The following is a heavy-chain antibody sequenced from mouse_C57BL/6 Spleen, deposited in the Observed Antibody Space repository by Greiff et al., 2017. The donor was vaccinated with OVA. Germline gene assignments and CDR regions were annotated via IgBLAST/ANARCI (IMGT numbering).Heavy chain of an antibody. CDR3: ARVGLGGYFDY. D-gene: IGHD3-3*01. CDR1: GFTFSSYA. CDR2: ISDGGSYT. J-gene: IGHJ2*01. Sequence: VQLKESGGGLVKPGGSLKLSCAASGFTFSSYAMSWVRQTPEKRLEWVATISDGGSYTYYPDNVKGRFTISRDNAKNNLYLQMSHLKSEDTAMYYCARVGLGGYFDYWGQGTTLTVSS. V-gene: IGHV5-4*01.